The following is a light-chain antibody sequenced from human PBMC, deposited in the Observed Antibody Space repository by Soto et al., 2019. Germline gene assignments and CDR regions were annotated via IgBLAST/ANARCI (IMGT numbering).Light chain of an antibody. CDR3: SSFTSTTTVV. Sequence: QSALTQPASVSGSPGQSITISCTGTSSDVGGYNYVSWYQQYPGEAPKLMIYEVSNRPSGISNRFSGSKSGNTASLTISGLQAEDEADYYCSSFTSTTTVVFGGGAKLTVL. J-gene: IGLJ2*01. V-gene: IGLV2-14*01. CDR1: SSDVGGYNY. CDR2: EVS.